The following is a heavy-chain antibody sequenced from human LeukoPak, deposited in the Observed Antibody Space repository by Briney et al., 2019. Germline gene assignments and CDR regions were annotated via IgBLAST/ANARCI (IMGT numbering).Heavy chain of an antibody. CDR1: GFTFSSYT. CDR3: AKGRAGYLPGF. J-gene: IGHJ4*02. CDR2: ISGNGGTT. V-gene: IGHV3-23*01. Sequence: VQPGGSLRLSCAASGFTFSSYTMTWVRQAPGKGLEWVSVISGNGGTTYYADSLKGRFTISRDNSKNTLYLQMSSLRADDTAVYYCAKGRAGYLPGFWGQGTLVTVSS. D-gene: IGHD6-13*01.